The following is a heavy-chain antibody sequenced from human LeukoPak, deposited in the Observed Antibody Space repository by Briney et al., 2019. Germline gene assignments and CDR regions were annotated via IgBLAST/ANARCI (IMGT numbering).Heavy chain of an antibody. CDR1: GFTFSSYA. J-gene: IGHJ4*02. CDR2: ISYGGSNK. Sequence: GRSLRLSCAASGFTFSSYAMHWVRQAPGKGLEWVAVISYGGSNKYYADSVKGRFTISRDNSKNTLYLQMNSLRAEDTAVYYCARAAQYVDTAMVTGYWGQGTLVTVSS. D-gene: IGHD5-18*01. CDR3: ARAAQYVDTAMVTGY. V-gene: IGHV3-30-3*01.